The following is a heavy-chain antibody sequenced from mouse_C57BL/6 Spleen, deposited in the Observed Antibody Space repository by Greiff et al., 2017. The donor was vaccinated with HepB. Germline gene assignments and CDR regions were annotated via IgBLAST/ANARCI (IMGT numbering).Heavy chain of an antibody. V-gene: IGHV5-4*01. CDR1: GFTFSSYA. CDR3: ARDLGRDGWFAY. D-gene: IGHD4-1*01. Sequence: EVNVVESGGGLVKPGGSLKLSCAASGFTFSSYAMSWVRQTPEKRLEWVATISDGGSYTYYPDNVKGRFTISRDNAKNNLYLQMSHLKSEDTAMYYCARDLGRDGWFAYWGQGTLVTVSA. J-gene: IGHJ3*01. CDR2: ISDGGSYT.